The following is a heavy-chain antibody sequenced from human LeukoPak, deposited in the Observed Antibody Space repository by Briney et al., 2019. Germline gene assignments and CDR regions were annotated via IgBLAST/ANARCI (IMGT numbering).Heavy chain of an antibody. CDR2: INHSGST. J-gene: IGHJ3*02. V-gene: IGHV4-34*01. CDR1: GGSFSGYY. CDR3: ARVARTPYYYGSGSYRGDAFDI. D-gene: IGHD3-10*01. Sequence: SETLSLTCAVYGGSFSGYYWSWIRQPPGKGLEWIGEINHSGSTNYNPSLKSRVTISVDTSKNQFSLKLSSVTAADTAVYYCARVARTPYYYGSGSYRGDAFDIWGQGTMVTVSS.